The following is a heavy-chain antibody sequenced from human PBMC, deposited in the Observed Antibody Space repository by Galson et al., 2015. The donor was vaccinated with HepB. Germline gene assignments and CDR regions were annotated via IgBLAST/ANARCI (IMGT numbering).Heavy chain of an antibody. Sequence: SLRLSCAASGFTFSSYAMSWVRQAPGKGLEWVSAISGSGGSTYYADSVKGRFTIPRDNSKNTLYLQMNSLRAEDTAVYYCAKVVGVLPLRDAFDIWGQGTMVTVSS. J-gene: IGHJ3*02. CDR2: ISGSGGST. V-gene: IGHV3-23*01. CDR1: GFTFSSYA. CDR3: AKVVGVLPLRDAFDI. D-gene: IGHD3-16*02.